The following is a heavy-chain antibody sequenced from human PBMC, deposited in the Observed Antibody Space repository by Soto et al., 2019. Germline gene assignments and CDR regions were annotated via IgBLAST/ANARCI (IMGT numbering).Heavy chain of an antibody. CDR1: GFTFSSYW. CDR3: ARDSFDILTGYDAFDI. CDR2: IKQDGSEK. D-gene: IGHD3-9*01. Sequence: QPGGSLRLSCAASGFTFSSYWMSWVRQAPGKGLEWVANIKQDGSEKYYVDSVKGRFTISRDNAKNSLYLQMNSLRAEDTAVYYCARDSFDILTGYDAFDIWGQGTMVTVSS. J-gene: IGHJ3*02. V-gene: IGHV3-7*01.